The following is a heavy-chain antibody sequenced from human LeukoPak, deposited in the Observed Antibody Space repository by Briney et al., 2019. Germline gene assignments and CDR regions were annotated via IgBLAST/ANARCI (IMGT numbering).Heavy chain of an antibody. CDR2: ISSSSSYI. CDR3: AAPRILTGYYWGFDY. D-gene: IGHD3-9*01. CDR1: GFTFSSYS. J-gene: IGHJ4*02. V-gene: IGHV3-21*01. Sequence: PGGSLRLSCAASGFTFSSYSMNWVRQAPGKGLEWVSSISSSSSYIYYADSVKGRFTISRDNAKNSLYLQLNSLRAEDTAVYYCAAPRILTGYYWGFDYWGQGTLVTVSS.